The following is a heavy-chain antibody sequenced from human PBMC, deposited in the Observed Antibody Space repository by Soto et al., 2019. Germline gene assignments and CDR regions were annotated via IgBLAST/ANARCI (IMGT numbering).Heavy chain of an antibody. J-gene: IGHJ4*02. V-gene: IGHV1-2*02. CDR1: GYTFTGHY. CDR3: GRGRSGQIGVFY. D-gene: IGHD1-26*01. Sequence: GASVKVSCKASGYTFTGHYIHWVRQAPQQGPEWMGEIGPESGATRYAQKFQGRVTMTMDTSITTVYMELKNLSPDDTAVYYCGRGRSGQIGVFYWGQGTPVTVSS. CDR2: IGPESGAT.